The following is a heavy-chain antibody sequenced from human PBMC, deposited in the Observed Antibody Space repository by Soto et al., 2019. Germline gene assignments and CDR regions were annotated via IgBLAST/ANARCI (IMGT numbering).Heavy chain of an antibody. CDR3: ARDRFFDY. V-gene: IGHV4-59*01. CDR2: VYESGVT. CDR1: GGSIRNYY. Sequence: SQTLSVTSTVSGGSIRNYYGSWIRQPPGKGLEWIGSVYESGVTNYNPSLESRVTISIDTSKSQFSLKLTSVTASDTAVYYCARDRFFDYWGQGTLVTVSS. J-gene: IGHJ4*02.